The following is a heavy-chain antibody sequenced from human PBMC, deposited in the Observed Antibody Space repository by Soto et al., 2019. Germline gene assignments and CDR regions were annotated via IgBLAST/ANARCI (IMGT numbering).Heavy chain of an antibody. CDR2: MSPSTGNT. J-gene: IGHJ6*02. CDR3: ARYFDPLDV. V-gene: IGHV1-8*01. D-gene: IGHD3-9*01. Sequence: QVHLVQSGAVLKKPGASVKVSCKASGYTFTDFDINWVRQAPGQGLEWMGWMSPSTGNTGYAQKFEGRVSMTADTSISTAYMELRGLRSDDTAVYYCARYFDPLDVWGQGTTVGVSS. CDR1: GYTFTDFD.